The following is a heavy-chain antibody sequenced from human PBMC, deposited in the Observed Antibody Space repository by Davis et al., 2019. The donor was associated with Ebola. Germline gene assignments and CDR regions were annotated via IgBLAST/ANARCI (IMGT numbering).Heavy chain of an antibody. J-gene: IGHJ4*02. V-gene: IGHV1-69*13. Sequence: SVTVSCKASGGTFSSYAISWVRQAPGQGLEWMGGIIPIFGTANYAQKFQGRVTITADESTSTAYMELSSLRSEDTAVYYCAGEGARDGYNYAFDHWGQGTLVTVSS. D-gene: IGHD5-24*01. CDR2: IIPIFGTA. CDR1: GGTFSSYA. CDR3: AGEGARDGYNYAFDH.